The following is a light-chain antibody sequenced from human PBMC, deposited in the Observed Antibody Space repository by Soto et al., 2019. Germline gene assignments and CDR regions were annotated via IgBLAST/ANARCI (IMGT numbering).Light chain of an antibody. CDR2: DVS. J-gene: IGLJ2*01. V-gene: IGLV2-14*01. CDR3: SSYTGSSTYVV. Sequence: QSALTQPASVSGSPGQTITISCTGTSSDVGGYNYVYWYQQHPGKAPKLMIYDVSNRPSGVSNRFSGSKSGNTASLTISGLQAEDEAAYYCSSYTGSSTYVVFGGGTKLTVL. CDR1: SSDVGGYNY.